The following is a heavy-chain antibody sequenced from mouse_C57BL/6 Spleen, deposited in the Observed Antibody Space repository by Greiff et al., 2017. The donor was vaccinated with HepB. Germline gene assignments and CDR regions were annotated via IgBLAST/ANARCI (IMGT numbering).Heavy chain of an antibody. CDR1: GYTFTSYW. Sequence: VQLQQPGAELVMPGASVKLSCKASGYTFTSYWMHWVKQRPGQGLEWIGEIDPSDSYTNYNQKFKGKSTLTVDKSSSTAYMQLSSLTSEDSAVYYCARGMVTYFDYWGQGTTLTVSS. J-gene: IGHJ2*01. D-gene: IGHD2-3*01. CDR3: ARGMVTYFDY. V-gene: IGHV1-69*01. CDR2: IDPSDSYT.